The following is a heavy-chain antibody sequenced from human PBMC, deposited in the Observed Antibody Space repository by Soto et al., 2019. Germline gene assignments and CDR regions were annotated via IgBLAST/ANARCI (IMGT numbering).Heavy chain of an antibody. Sequence: QVQLQESGPGLVKPSQTLSLTCTVSGGSISSGGYYWSWIRPHPGKGLEWIGYIYYSGSTYYNPSLKSRVTIAVDTSKNQFSLKLSSVTAADTAVYYCARKTTVTTSFDYWGQGTLVTVSS. D-gene: IGHD4-17*01. J-gene: IGHJ4*02. CDR2: IYYSGST. CDR1: GGSISSGGYY. V-gene: IGHV4-31*03. CDR3: ARKTTVTTSFDY.